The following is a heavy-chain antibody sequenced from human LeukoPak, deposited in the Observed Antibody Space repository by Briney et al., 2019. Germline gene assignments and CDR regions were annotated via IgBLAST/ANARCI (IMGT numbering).Heavy chain of an antibody. J-gene: IGHJ4*02. Sequence: GASVKVSCKASGGTFSSYAISWVRQAPGQGLEWMGGIIPIFGTANYAQKFQGRVTITADESTSTAYMELSSLRSEDTAVYYCARGTRGYCSGGSCYGYFDYWGQGTLVTVSS. CDR1: GGTFSSYA. CDR3: ARGTRGYCSGGSCYGYFDY. CDR2: IIPIFGTA. V-gene: IGHV1-69*13. D-gene: IGHD2-15*01.